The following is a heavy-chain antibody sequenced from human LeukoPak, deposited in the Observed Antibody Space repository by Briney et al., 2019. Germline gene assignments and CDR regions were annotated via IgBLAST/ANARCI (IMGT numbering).Heavy chain of an antibody. CDR1: GYTFTGYY. Sequence: GASVKVSCKASGYTFTGYYMHWVRQAPGQGLEWMGWINPNSGGTNYAQKFQGRVTMTRDTSISTAYMELSRLRSDDTAVYYCARSRIMITFGGVNTLGYWGQGTLVTVSS. CDR3: ARSRIMITFGGVNTLGY. J-gene: IGHJ4*02. CDR2: INPNSGGT. D-gene: IGHD3-16*01. V-gene: IGHV1-2*02.